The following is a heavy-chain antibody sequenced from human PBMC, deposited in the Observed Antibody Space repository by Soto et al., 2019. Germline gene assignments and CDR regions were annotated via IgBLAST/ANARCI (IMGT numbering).Heavy chain of an antibody. CDR1: GYTFSSYY. CDR3: ARGHGRQNFDY. CDR2: INPQSDGT. Sequence: VQLLQSRAEVKKPGASVTVSCKTSGYTFSSYYIHWMRQAPGHGLEWLGWINPQSDGTAYAPRFRGRVTMAANMSINTVYMELRRLKSVDAVTYYCARGHGRQNFDYWGQGTLVSVSS. V-gene: IGHV1-2*02. J-gene: IGHJ4*02.